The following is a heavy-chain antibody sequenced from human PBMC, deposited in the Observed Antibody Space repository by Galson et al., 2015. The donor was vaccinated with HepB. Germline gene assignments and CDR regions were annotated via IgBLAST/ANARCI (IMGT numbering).Heavy chain of an antibody. CDR2: INSGGTKT. V-gene: IGHV3-74*01. CDR1: GFTVSNYW. J-gene: IGHJ4*02. CDR3: ARVGWDTSGYFQLDH. Sequence: SLRLSCAASGFTVSNYWMHWVRQAPGKGLVWVSRINSGGTKTWYADSVKGRFTISRDDAKNTVYLQMNSLRAEDTAIYYCARVGWDTSGYFQLDHWGQGNLVTVSS. D-gene: IGHD3-22*01.